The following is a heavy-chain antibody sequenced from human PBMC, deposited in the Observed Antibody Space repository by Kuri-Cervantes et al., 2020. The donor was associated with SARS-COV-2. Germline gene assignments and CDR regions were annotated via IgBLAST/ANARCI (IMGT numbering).Heavy chain of an antibody. CDR1: GDTFTSYA. J-gene: IGHJ6*02. CDR3: AADMAYCGGDCYSNYYYYYGMDV. V-gene: IGHV1-69*04. CDR2: IIPIPGIA. Sequence: SVKVSCKASGDTFTSYAINWVRQAPGQGLEWMGKIIPIPGIADYAQKFQGRVTITADKSTSTAYMELSSLRSEDTAVYYCAADMAYCGGDCYSNYYYYYGMDVWGQGTTVTVSS. D-gene: IGHD2-21*02.